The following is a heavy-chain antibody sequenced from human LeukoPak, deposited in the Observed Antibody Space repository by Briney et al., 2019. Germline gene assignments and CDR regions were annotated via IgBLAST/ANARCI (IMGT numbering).Heavy chain of an antibody. J-gene: IGHJ4*02. CDR1: GGSISSGDYY. CDR3: ATYMTTDQYLDF. V-gene: IGHV4-30-4*08. Sequence: SETLSLTCTVSGGSISSGDYYWSWIRQPPGKGLEWIGFVYYSGTTYYNPSLRSRLTISVDTSKNQFSLKLSSVTAADTAAYYCATYMTTDQYLDFWGQGTLVTVSS. CDR2: VYYSGTT. D-gene: IGHD4-11*01.